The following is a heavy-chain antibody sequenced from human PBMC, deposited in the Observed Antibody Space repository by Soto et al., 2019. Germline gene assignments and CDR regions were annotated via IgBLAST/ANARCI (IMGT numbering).Heavy chain of an antibody. CDR1: GDSVSNNSAA. Sequence: PSQTLSLTCAISGDSVSNNSAAWNWIRQSPSRGLEWLGRTYYRSKWYIDYAVSVKGRIIINPDTSNNQFSLQLNSVTPEDTAVYFCAKGDNLGPKTGYAFDPWGQGIMVTVSS. D-gene: IGHD5-12*01. CDR3: AKGDNLGPKTGYAFDP. J-gene: IGHJ5*02. CDR2: TYYRSKWYI. V-gene: IGHV6-1*01.